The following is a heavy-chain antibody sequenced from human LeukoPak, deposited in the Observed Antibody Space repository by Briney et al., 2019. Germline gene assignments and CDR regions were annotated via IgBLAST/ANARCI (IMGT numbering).Heavy chain of an antibody. J-gene: IGHJ4*02. CDR3: ARGRSGLAAAGTYDY. CDR2: INPNSGRT. D-gene: IGHD6-13*01. V-gene: IGHV1-8*01. CDR1: GYTFTSSD. Sequence: ASVKDSCKASGYTFTSSDINWVRQAAGQGLEWMGWINPNSGRTGYAQKLQGRVTMTANTSISTGYMELSSLRFDDTAVYYCARGRSGLAAAGTYDYWGQGTLITVSS.